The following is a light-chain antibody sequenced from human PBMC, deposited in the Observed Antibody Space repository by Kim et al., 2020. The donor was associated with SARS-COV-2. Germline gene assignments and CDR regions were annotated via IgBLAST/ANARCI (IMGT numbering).Light chain of an antibody. CDR2: AAS. Sequence: ASVGDRVTITCRASQSISSYLNWYQQKPGKAPKLLIYAASSLQSVVPSRFSGSGSGTDFTLTISSLQPEDFATYYCQQSYSTPLPFGGGTKVDIK. CDR3: QQSYSTPLP. CDR1: QSISSY. J-gene: IGKJ4*01. V-gene: IGKV1-39*01.